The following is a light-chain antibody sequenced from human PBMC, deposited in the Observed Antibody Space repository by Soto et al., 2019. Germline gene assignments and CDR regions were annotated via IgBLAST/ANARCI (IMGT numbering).Light chain of an antibody. CDR1: QSVSSN. CDR3: QQYNNWPPWT. V-gene: IGKV3-15*01. CDR2: GAS. J-gene: IGKJ1*01. Sequence: EIVMTQSPGTLSVSPGARATLSCRASQSVSSNLAWYQQKPGQAPRLLIYGASTRATNIPARFSGSGSGTEFTLTISSLQSEDFAVYYCQQYNNWPPWTFDQGTKVEIK.